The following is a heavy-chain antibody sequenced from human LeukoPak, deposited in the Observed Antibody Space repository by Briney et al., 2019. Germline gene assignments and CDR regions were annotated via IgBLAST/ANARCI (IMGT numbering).Heavy chain of an antibody. V-gene: IGHV1-2*02. CDR2: INPNSGGT. Sequence: ASVTVSCTASGYTFNGFYLHWVRQAPGQGLEWMGWINPNSGGTNYAQKFQGRVTMTRDTSISTAYMELSRLRADDTAVYYCARWMATVTTPDYWGQGTLVTVS. CDR1: GYTFNGFY. J-gene: IGHJ4*02. D-gene: IGHD4-11*01. CDR3: ARWMATVTTPDY.